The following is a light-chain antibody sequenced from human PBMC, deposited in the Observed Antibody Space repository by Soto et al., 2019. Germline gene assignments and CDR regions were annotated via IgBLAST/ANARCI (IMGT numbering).Light chain of an antibody. CDR1: QGSSHF. CDR3: QKYNRAPS. Sequence: DIQMTQSPSSLSASVADSVTLTCRASQGSSHFFAWYQQKRGKVPQLLIYGASTLQSGGPSRFSGSGSGTDFTLTISSLQQEDVATYYCQKYNRAPSFGGGTKVDIK. V-gene: IGKV1-27*01. CDR2: GAS. J-gene: IGKJ4*01.